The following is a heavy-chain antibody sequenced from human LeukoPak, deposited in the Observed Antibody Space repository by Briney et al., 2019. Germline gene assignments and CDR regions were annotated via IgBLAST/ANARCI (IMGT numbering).Heavy chain of an antibody. CDR1: GFTFGSFA. CDR2: ISGSGYYT. J-gene: IGHJ6*03. V-gene: IGHV3-23*01. CDR3: AKDGSWGDYYFYFYMDV. D-gene: IGHD3-16*01. Sequence: GGFLRLSCEASGFTFGSFAMSWVRQAPGKGLEWVSGISGSGYYTYYADSVKGRFTISRDNSKNTLYIQMNSLRAEDTAVYYCAKDGSWGDYYFYFYMDVWGKGTTVTVSS.